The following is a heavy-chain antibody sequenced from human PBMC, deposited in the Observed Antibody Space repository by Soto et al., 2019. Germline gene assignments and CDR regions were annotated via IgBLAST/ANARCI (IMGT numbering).Heavy chain of an antibody. CDR2: IDPRDSYV. CDR1: GYTFTTFW. V-gene: IGHV5-10-1*01. D-gene: IGHD2-2*01. CDR3: ARRYCTTSTCYSWFDP. Sequence: PGESLKISCTGFGYTFTTFWISWVRQMPGKGLEWMGRIDPRDSYVNYSPSFQGHVTISVDKSISTAYLQWGSLKASDTAMYYCARRYCTTSTCYSWFDPWGQGTLVTVS. J-gene: IGHJ5*02.